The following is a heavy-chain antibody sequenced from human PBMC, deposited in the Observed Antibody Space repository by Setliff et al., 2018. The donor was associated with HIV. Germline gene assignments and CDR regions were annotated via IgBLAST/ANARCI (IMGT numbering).Heavy chain of an antibody. D-gene: IGHD3-10*01. J-gene: IGHJ4*02. Sequence: SETLSLTCTVSGGSISSGSYYWSWIRQPAGKGLEWIGHIYSSGTTSYNPSLESRVAFSIDTSTNQFSLRLTSVTAADTAVYYCARDGMVRGSKAFGYWGQGTLVTVSS. CDR1: GGSISSGSYY. CDR3: ARDGMVRGSKAFGY. CDR2: IYSSGTT. V-gene: IGHV4-61*09.